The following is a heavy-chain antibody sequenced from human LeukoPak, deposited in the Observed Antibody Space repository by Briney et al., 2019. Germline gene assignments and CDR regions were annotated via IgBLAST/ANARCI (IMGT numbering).Heavy chain of an antibody. CDR3: ARGVVAAAGRYYFNY. CDR1: GFTFSSYS. D-gene: IGHD6-13*01. V-gene: IGHV3-21*01. CDR2: ISSSNVFI. J-gene: IGHJ4*02. Sequence: GGSLRLSCAASGFTFSSYSMNWVRQAPGKGLEWVSSISSSNVFIYYADSMKGRFPISRDNAKNSLHLQMDSLRAEDTAVYYCARGVVAAAGRYYFNYWGQGTLVTVSS.